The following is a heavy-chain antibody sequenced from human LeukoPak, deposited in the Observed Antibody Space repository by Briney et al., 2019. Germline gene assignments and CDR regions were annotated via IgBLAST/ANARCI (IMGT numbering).Heavy chain of an antibody. CDR3: ARTTTVTGVDY. CDR2: FYYSGST. CDR1: GGSISTSSYY. Sequence: PSETLSLTCTVSGGSISTSSYYWGWIRQPPGKGLEWIGSFYYSGSTNYNPSLKSRVTISVDTSKNQFSLKLSSVTAADTAVYYCARTTTVTGVDYWGQGTLVTVSS. V-gene: IGHV4-39*07. J-gene: IGHJ4*02. D-gene: IGHD4-17*01.